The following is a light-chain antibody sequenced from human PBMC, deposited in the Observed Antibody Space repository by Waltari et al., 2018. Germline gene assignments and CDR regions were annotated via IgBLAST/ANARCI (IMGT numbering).Light chain of an antibody. CDR3: QQLYSYPRT. J-gene: IGKJ3*01. Sequence: IQLTQSPSSLSASVGDRVTITCRASRGIDNYLAWYKQQPGQAPKLLISVASTLQSGVPSRFSGSGSGTDFTLTISSLQPEDFATYYCQQLYSYPRTFGPGTKVDIK. CDR1: RGIDNY. CDR2: VAS. V-gene: IGKV1-9*01.